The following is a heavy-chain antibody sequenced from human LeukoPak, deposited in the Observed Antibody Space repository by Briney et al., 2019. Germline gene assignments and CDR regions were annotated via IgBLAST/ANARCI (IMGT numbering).Heavy chain of an antibody. J-gene: IGHJ4*02. V-gene: IGHV3-23*01. CDR3: AQGGAYCGGDCFFYFDN. CDR1: GFTFSSNP. D-gene: IGHD2-21*02. Sequence: PGGSLSLSCAASGFTFSSNPMSWVRQAPGKGLEWVSAISGSGTNTFYADSVKGRFTISRDNSKNTLYLQMNSLRAEDSAVYYCAQGGAYCGGDCFFYFDNWGQGTLVTVSS. CDR2: ISGSGTNT.